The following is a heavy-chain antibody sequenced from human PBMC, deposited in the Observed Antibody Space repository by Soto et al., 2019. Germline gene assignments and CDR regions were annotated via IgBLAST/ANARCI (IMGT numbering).Heavy chain of an antibody. CDR2: IRSKANSYAT. CDR1: GFTFSSYS. CDR3: TRYDSNYDFWSGSPQRYGMDV. V-gene: IGHV3-73*01. Sequence: GGSLRLSCAASGFTFSSYSMNWVRQASGKGLEWVGRIRSKANSYATAYAASVKGRFTISRDDSKNTAYLQMNSLKTEDTAVYYCTRYDSNYDFWSGSPQRYGMDVWGQGTTVTVS. D-gene: IGHD3-3*01. J-gene: IGHJ6*02.